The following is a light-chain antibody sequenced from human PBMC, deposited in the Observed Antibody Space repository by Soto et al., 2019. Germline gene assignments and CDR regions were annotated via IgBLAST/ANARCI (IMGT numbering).Light chain of an antibody. J-gene: IGKJ1*01. CDR3: QQSYRTPRT. Sequence: DIQMAQSPSSLSASVGESVTITCRASQSISGHLNWYQQKAGKAPKVLIYAASTLQGGVSSRFSGSGFGTDFTLTISSLQPEDFGTYYCQQSYRTPRTFGQGTKV. CDR2: AAS. V-gene: IGKV1-39*01. CDR1: QSISGH.